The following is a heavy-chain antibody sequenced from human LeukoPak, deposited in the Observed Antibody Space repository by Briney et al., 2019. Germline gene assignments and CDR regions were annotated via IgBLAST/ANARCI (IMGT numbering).Heavy chain of an antibody. J-gene: IGHJ3*02. CDR3: ARRAHHDAFDI. V-gene: IGHV5-51*01. CDR1: GYSFTGYW. CDR2: IFPDDSDT. Sequence: GESLKISCKASGYSFTGYWIGWVRKMPGKGLEWMSFIFPDDSDTTYSPSFQGQVTISADKSISTAYLQWSSLKASDTAMYYCARRAHHDAFDIWGQGTMVTVSS.